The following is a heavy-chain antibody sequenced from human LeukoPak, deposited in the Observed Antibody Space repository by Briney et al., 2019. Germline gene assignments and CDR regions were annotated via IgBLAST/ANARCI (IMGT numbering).Heavy chain of an antibody. J-gene: IGHJ6*03. CDR2: ISAYNGNT. V-gene: IGHV1-18*01. CDR3: ARGKRITMIVDYTDV. D-gene: IGHD3-22*01. Sequence: ASVKVSCKASGYTFTSYGISWVRQAPGQGLEWMGWISAYNGNTNYAQKLQGRVTMTTDTSTSTAYMELRSLRSDDTAVYYCARGKRITMIVDYTDVWGKGTTVTVSS. CDR1: GYTFTSYG.